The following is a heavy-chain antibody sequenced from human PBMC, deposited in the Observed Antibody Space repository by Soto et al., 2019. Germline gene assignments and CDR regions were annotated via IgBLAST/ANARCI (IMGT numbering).Heavy chain of an antibody. CDR1: GFTFSSYG. CDR3: AKGRGYCSGGSCYSGDY. J-gene: IGHJ4*02. V-gene: IGHV3-30*18. Sequence: QVQLVESGGGVVQPGRSLRLSCAASGFTFSSYGMHWVRQAPGKWLEWVAVISYDGSNKYYADSVKGRFTISRDNSKNXQYLQMNSLRVEDTAVYYCAKGRGYCSGGSCYSGDYWGQGTLVTVSS. D-gene: IGHD2-15*01. CDR2: ISYDGSNK.